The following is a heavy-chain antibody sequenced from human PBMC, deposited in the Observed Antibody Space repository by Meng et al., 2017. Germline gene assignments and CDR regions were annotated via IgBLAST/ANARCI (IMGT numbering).Heavy chain of an antibody. Sequence: GGSLRLSCAASGFTFSSYSMNWGRQEPGKGLEWVSSISSSSSYIYYADSVKGRFTISRDNAKNSLYLQMNSLRAEDTAVYYCARAREVTTVTTPEAFDIWGQGTRVTVSS. D-gene: IGHD4-17*01. CDR1: GFTFSSYS. J-gene: IGHJ3*02. CDR3: ARAREVTTVTTPEAFDI. V-gene: IGHV3-21*01. CDR2: ISSSSSYI.